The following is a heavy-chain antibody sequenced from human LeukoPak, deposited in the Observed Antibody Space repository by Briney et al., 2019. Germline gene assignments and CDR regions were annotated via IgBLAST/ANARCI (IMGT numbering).Heavy chain of an antibody. CDR3: AKPTTVPFGAFDI. V-gene: IGHV3-23*01. D-gene: IGHD4-17*01. J-gene: IGHJ3*02. Sequence: GGSLRLSCAASGFTFSSYAVSWVRQAPGKGLEWVSAISGSGGSTYYADSVKGRFTISRDNSKNTLYLQMNSLRAEDTAVYYCAKPTTVPFGAFDIWGQGTMVTVSS. CDR1: GFTFSSYA. CDR2: ISGSGGST.